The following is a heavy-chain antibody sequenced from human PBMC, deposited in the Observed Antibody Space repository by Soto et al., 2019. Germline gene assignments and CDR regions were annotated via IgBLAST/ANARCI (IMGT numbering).Heavy chain of an antibody. V-gene: IGHV3-23*01. Sequence: GGSLRLSCAASGFTFSSYAMSWVRQAPGKGLEWVSAISGSGGSTYYADSVKGRFTISRDNSKNTLYLQMNSLRAEDTAVYYCAKGLLGYCSSTSCPPQYYFDYWGQGTLVTVSS. CDR1: GFTFSSYA. D-gene: IGHD2-2*01. CDR2: ISGSGGST. CDR3: AKGLLGYCSSTSCPPQYYFDY. J-gene: IGHJ4*02.